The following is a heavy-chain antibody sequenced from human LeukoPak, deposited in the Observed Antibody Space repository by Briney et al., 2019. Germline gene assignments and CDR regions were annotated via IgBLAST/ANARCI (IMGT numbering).Heavy chain of an antibody. V-gene: IGHV3-7*03. CDR3: ARDQYDTWSRRGNFDS. J-gene: IGHJ4*02. CDR2: IKLDGSEK. Sequence: GGSLRLSCVASGFTFGKYWMSWVRQAPGKGLEWVANIKLDGSEKNYVDSVKGRFTISRDNTKNLLYLQMNSLRVEDTAVFYCARDQYDTWSRRGNFDSWGQGTLVIVSS. D-gene: IGHD3-3*01. CDR1: GFTFGKYW.